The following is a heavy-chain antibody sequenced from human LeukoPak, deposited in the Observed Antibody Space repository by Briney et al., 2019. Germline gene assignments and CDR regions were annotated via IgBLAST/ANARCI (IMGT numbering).Heavy chain of an antibody. CDR3: ARGRPYQLLTSYYYYYYMDV. Sequence: SETLSLTCSVSGDSISSSSSSYYWSWIRQPAGKGLEWIGRIYTSGSTNYNPSLKSRVTISVDTSKNQFSLKLSSVTAADTAVYYCARGRPYQLLTSYYYYYYMDVWGKGTTVTVSS. J-gene: IGHJ6*03. V-gene: IGHV4-61*02. D-gene: IGHD2-2*01. CDR2: IYTSGST. CDR1: GDSISSSSSSYY.